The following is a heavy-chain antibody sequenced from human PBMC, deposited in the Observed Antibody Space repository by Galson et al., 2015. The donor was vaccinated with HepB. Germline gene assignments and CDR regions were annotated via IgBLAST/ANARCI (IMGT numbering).Heavy chain of an antibody. CDR1: GFTFDDYA. D-gene: IGHD1-26*01. CDR3: AKVHVSGPEGSYTSPFFDY. CDR2: ISWNSGSI. Sequence: SLRLSCAASGFTFDDYAMHWVRQAPGKGLEWVSGISWNSGSIGYADSVKGRFTISRDNAKNSLYLQMNSLRAEDTALYYCAKVHVSGPEGSYTSPFFDYWGQGTLVTVSS. V-gene: IGHV3-9*01. J-gene: IGHJ4*02.